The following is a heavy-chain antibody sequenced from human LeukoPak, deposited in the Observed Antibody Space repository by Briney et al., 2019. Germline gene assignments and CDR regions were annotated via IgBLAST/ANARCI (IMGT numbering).Heavy chain of an antibody. Sequence: PGGSLRLSCAASGFTFDDHAMHWVRQVPGKGLEWVSLISGDGTDTYYIDSVKGRFTISRDSSKKSLYLQMNSLRTEDTALYYCAKPIYGGKTGDAFHIWGQGAMVSVSS. D-gene: IGHD4-23*01. CDR1: GFTFDDHA. V-gene: IGHV3-43*02. J-gene: IGHJ3*02. CDR3: AKPIYGGKTGDAFHI. CDR2: ISGDGTDT.